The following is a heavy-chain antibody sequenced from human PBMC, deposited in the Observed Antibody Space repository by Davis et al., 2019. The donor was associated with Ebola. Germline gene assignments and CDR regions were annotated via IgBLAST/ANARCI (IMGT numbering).Heavy chain of an antibody. Sequence: SETLSLTCTVSGGSISSSSYYWGWIRQPPGKGLEWIGSIYYSGSTYYNPSLKSRVTISADTSKNQFSLKLNSVTAADTAVYYCTGEYYSDYWDQGTLITVSS. CDR1: GGSISSSSYY. CDR3: TGEYYSDY. J-gene: IGHJ4*02. D-gene: IGHD3-10*01. V-gene: IGHV4-39*01. CDR2: IYYSGST.